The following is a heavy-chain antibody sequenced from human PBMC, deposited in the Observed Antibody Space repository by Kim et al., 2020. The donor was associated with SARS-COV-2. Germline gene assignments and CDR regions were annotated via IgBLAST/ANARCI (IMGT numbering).Heavy chain of an antibody. CDR3: ARVGGGMQWLVNLDDAFDI. J-gene: IGHJ3*02. V-gene: IGHV1-8*01. CDR2: MNPNSGNT. CDR1: GYTFTSYD. Sequence: ASVKVSCKASGYTFTSYDINWVRQATGQGLEWMGWMNPNSGNTGYAQKFQGRVTMTRNTSISTAYMELSSLRSEDTAVYYCARVGGGMQWLVNLDDAFDIWGQGTMVTVSS. D-gene: IGHD6-19*01.